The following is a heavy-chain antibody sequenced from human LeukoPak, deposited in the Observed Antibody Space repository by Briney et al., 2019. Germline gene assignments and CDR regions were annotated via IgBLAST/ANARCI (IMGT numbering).Heavy chain of an antibody. Sequence: GESLRLSCAASGFIFRNYWMHWVRQAPGSGLVWVSRINGDGGTTTYADSVKGRFTISRDNSKNTLFLQMNSLRAEDTAVYFCAKDARRSSGWWFFDHWGQGTLVTVSS. D-gene: IGHD6-19*01. CDR3: AKDARRSSGWWFFDH. CDR2: INGDGGTT. V-gene: IGHV3-74*03. CDR1: GFIFRNYW. J-gene: IGHJ4*02.